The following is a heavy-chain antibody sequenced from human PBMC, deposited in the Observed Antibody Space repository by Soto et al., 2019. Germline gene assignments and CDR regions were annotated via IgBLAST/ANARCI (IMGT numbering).Heavy chain of an antibody. V-gene: IGHV4-34*01. CDR3: ARGNKAAALVY. Sequence: SETLSLTCAVYGWSISGHYWNWIRQPPGKGLEWIGEINHSGRTNYNPSLKSRVTISVDTSKNQFSLNLGSVTAADTAVYYCARGNKAAALVYWGQGTLVTVSS. CDR1: GWSISGHY. D-gene: IGHD6-13*01. CDR2: INHSGRT. J-gene: IGHJ4*02.